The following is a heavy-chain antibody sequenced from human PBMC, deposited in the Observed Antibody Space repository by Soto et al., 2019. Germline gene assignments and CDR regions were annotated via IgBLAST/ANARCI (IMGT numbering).Heavy chain of an antibody. CDR3: ASLNYGLGNWFDP. J-gene: IGHJ5*02. CDR1: GGSFSGYY. Sequence: SETLSLTCAVYGGSFSGYYWSWIRQPPGKGLEWIGEINHGGSTNYNPSLKSRVTISVDTSKNQFSLKLSSVTAADTAVHYCASLNYGLGNWFDPWGQGTLVTVSS. D-gene: IGHD4-17*01. CDR2: INHGGST. V-gene: IGHV4-34*01.